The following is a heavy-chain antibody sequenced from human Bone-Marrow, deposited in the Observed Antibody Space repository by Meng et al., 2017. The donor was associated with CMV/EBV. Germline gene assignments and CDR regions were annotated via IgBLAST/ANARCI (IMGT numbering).Heavy chain of an antibody. Sequence: GESLKISCAASGFTFSSYAMHWVRQAPGKGLEWVAIISYDGSNKHYADSVKGRFTISRDNSKSALYLEMNSLRAEDTAVYYCARSIVAGTHWYFDLWGRATLVTVSS. CDR2: ISYDGSNK. D-gene: IGHD1-26*01. V-gene: IGHV3-30-3*01. CDR3: ARSIVAGTHWYFDL. CDR1: GFTFSSYA. J-gene: IGHJ2*01.